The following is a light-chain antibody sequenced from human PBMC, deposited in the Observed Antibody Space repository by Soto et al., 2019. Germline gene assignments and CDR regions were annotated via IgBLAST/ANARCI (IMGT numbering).Light chain of an antibody. CDR2: NTN. CDR1: SSNIGTNS. CDR3: QSYDTSLSGLVV. Sequence: QSVLTQPPSASGTPGQRVTISCSGSSSNIGTNSVNWYQQLPGTAPKVLIYNTNERPSGVPDRFSGSKSGTSASLAITGLQAEDEADYYCQSYDTSLSGLVVFGGGTKLTVL. V-gene: IGLV1-44*01. J-gene: IGLJ2*01.